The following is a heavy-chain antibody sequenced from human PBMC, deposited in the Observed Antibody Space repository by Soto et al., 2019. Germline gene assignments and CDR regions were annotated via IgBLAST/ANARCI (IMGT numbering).Heavy chain of an antibody. D-gene: IGHD1-1*01. CDR2: IWYDGSNK. Sequence: GXSLRLSCVASGFTFSSDGIHWVHQAPGKGLEWVAVIWYDGSNKYYADSVKGRFTISRHNSKNTLYLQMNSLRAEDQAVYYCARVGDGYNSYYYYGMDVWGQGTTVTVSS. J-gene: IGHJ6*02. V-gene: IGHV3-33*01. CDR1: GFTFSSDG. CDR3: ARVGDGYNSYYYYGMDV.